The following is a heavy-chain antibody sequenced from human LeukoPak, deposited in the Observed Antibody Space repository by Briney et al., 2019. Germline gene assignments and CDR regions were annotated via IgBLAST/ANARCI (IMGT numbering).Heavy chain of an antibody. CDR3: ARDEYYYGSGRVMGFI. J-gene: IGHJ4*02. D-gene: IGHD3-10*01. CDR2: INHSAST. Sequence: SETLSLTCAVYGGSFSGYYWSWIHQPPGKGLEWIGEINHSASTNYNPSLKSRVTISVDTSKNQFSLKLSSVTAADTAVYYCARDEYYYGSGRVMGFIWGQGTLVTVSS. V-gene: IGHV4-34*01. CDR1: GGSFSGYY.